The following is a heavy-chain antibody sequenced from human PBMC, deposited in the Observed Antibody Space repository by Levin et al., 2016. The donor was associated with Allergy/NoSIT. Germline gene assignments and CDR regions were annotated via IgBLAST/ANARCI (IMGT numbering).Heavy chain of an antibody. Sequence: GGSLRLSCGASGFSSSDYWMSWVRQAPGKGLEWVGNIKQDGSEKYYVDSVKGRFTISRDNAKNSLYLQMNSLRVEDTAVYYCARLNGRADYWGQGTLVTVSS. D-gene: IGHD2-8*01. CDR1: GFSSSDYW. V-gene: IGHV3-7*01. CDR2: IKQDGSEK. J-gene: IGHJ4*02. CDR3: ARLNGRADY.